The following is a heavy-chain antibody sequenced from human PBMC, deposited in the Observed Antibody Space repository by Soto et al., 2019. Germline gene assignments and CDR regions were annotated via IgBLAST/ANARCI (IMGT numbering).Heavy chain of an antibody. CDR2: INPNSGGT. CDR1: GYTFTGYY. CDR3: AREAGTVTTDAFDI. J-gene: IGHJ3*02. D-gene: IGHD4-17*01. Sequence: GASVKVSCKASGYTFTGYYMHWVRQAPGQGLEWMGWINPNSGGTNYAQKFQGWVTMTRDTSISTAYMELSRLRSDDTAVYYCAREAGTVTTDAFDIWGQGTMVTVSS. V-gene: IGHV1-2*04.